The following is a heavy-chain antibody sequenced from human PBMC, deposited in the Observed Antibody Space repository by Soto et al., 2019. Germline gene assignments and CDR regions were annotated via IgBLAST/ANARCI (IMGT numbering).Heavy chain of an antibody. CDR2: ISAYNGNT. CDR3: ARDPFRGVMENYYYYYGMDV. D-gene: IGHD3-10*01. V-gene: IGHV1-18*04. J-gene: IGHJ6*02. Sequence: QVQLVQSGAEVKKPGASVKVSCKASGYTFTSYGISWVRQAPGQGLEWMGWISAYNGNTNYAQKLQGRVTMTTDTSTSTDYMELRSLRSDDTAVYYCARDPFRGVMENYYYYYGMDVWGQGTTVTVSS. CDR1: GYTFTSYG.